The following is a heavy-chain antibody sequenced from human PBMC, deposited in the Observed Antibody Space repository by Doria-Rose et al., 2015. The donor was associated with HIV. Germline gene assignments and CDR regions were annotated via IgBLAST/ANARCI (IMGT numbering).Heavy chain of an antibody. J-gene: IGHJ6*02. CDR2: INHSGST. V-gene: IGHV4-34*01. CDR1: GGSFSGYY. CDR3: ARGLLRGGWNDVDYYYGMDV. D-gene: IGHD1-1*01. Sequence: QVQLQESDAGLVKPSETLSLTCAVFGGSFSGYYWSWIRQPPGKGLEWIGAINHSGSTNYKTYLKSRVTISLDTSKNLFSLKLSSVTAADTAVYYCARGLLRGGWNDVDYYYGMDVWGQGTTVTVSS.